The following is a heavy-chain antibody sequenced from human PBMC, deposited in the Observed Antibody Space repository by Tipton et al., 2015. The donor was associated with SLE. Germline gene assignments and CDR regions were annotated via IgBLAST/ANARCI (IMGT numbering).Heavy chain of an antibody. D-gene: IGHD4-17*01. Sequence: GSLRLSCAASGFTFSSYWMSWVRQAPGKGLEWVANINQDSSEQQYVDSMKGRFTISRDNAKNSLYLQMNSLRVEDTAVYYCAREAYRAYGPWDNWGQGILVTVSS. V-gene: IGHV3-7*01. CDR1: GFTFSSYW. CDR3: AREAYRAYGPWDN. J-gene: IGHJ4*02. CDR2: INQDSSEQ.